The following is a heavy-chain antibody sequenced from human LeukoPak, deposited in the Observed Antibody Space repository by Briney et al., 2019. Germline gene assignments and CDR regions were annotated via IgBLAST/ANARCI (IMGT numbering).Heavy chain of an antibody. J-gene: IGHJ4*02. V-gene: IGHV4-39*01. Sequence: SETLSLTCTVSGGSISSSSYYWGWIRQPPGKGLEWIGSIYYSGSTYYNPSLKSRVTISVDTSKNQFSLKLSSVTAADTAVYYCVIGPYYYVFNYWGQGTLVTVSS. CDR2: IYYSGST. D-gene: IGHD3-22*01. CDR1: GGSISSSSYY. CDR3: VIGPYYYVFNY.